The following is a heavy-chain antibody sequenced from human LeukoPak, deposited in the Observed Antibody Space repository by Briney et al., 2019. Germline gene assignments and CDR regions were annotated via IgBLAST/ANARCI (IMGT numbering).Heavy chain of an antibody. D-gene: IGHD3-10*01. CDR1: GGSISSSNW. J-gene: IGHJ4*02. V-gene: IGHV4-4*02. CDR3: AREVAYYGSGSYPPPLDY. CDR2: IYHSGST. Sequence: PSGTLSLTCAVSGGSISSSNWWSWVRQPPGKGLEWIGEIYHSGSTNYNPSLKSRVTISVDKSENHFSLKLSSVTAADTAVYYCAREVAYYGSGSYPPPLDYWGQGTLVTVSS.